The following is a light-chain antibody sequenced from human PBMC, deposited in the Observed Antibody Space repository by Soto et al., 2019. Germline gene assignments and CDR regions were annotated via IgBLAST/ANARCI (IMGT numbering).Light chain of an antibody. Sequence: QSALTQPASVSGSPGQSITISCTGTSSDVGGYNYVSWYQQYPGKAPKLMIYEVSYRPSGVSNRFSGSKSGNTASLTISGLQAEDEADYYCSSYTSSNTLVFGGGTKVTVL. CDR1: SSDVGGYNY. J-gene: IGLJ2*01. CDR3: SSYTSSNTLV. V-gene: IGLV2-14*01. CDR2: EVS.